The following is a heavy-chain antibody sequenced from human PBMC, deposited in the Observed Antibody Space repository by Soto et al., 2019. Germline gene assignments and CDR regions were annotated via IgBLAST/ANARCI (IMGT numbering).Heavy chain of an antibody. J-gene: IGHJ4*02. Sequence: SVTQRLPYAVSYGYISSGGYSWICIRQPPGKGLEWIGYIYHSGSTYYNPSLKSRVTISVDRSKNQFSLKLSSVTAADTAVYYCARVPDYLGQGTLDTGFS. CDR3: ARVPDY. CDR2: IYHSGST. CDR1: YGYISSGGYS. V-gene: IGHV4-30-2*01.